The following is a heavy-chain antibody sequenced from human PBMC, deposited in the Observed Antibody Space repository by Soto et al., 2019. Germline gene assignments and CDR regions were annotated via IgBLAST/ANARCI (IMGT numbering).Heavy chain of an antibody. CDR3: ARAWYDILTGYYVDY. J-gene: IGHJ4*02. V-gene: IGHV1-8*01. CDR1: GYTFTSYD. CDR2: MNPNSGNT. D-gene: IGHD3-9*01. Sequence: ASVKVSCKASGYTFTSYDINWVRRATGQGLEWMGWMNPNSGNTGYAQKFQGRVTMTRNTSISTAYMERSSLRSEDTAVYYCARAWYDILTGYYVDYWGQGTLVTVSS.